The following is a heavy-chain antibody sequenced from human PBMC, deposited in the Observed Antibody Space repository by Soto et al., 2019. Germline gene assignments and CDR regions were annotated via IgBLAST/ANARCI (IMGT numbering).Heavy chain of an antibody. J-gene: IGHJ3*02. CDR1: GYTFTSYG. V-gene: IGHV1-18*01. Sequence: ASVKVSCKASGYTFTSYGISWVRQAPGQGLEWMGWISAYNGNTNYAQKLQGRVTMTTDTSTSTAYMELRSLRSDDTAVYYCAIDGDSSGWLGAFDIWGQGTMDTGSS. CDR3: AIDGDSSGWLGAFDI. D-gene: IGHD6-19*01. CDR2: ISAYNGNT.